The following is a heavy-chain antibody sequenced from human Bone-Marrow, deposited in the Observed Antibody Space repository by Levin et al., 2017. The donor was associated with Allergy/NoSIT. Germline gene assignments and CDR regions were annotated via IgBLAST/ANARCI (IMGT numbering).Heavy chain of an antibody. J-gene: IGHJ5*02. D-gene: IGHD4-17*01. CDR1: GFTFSSYW. CDR3: ARGGDGDYNWFDP. Sequence: GGSLRLSCAASGFTFSSYWMSWVRQAPGKGLEWVANIKQDGSEKYYVDSVKGRFTISRDNAKNSLYLQMNSLRAEDTAVYYCARGGDGDYNWFDPWGQGTLVTVSS. CDR2: IKQDGSEK. V-gene: IGHV3-7*01.